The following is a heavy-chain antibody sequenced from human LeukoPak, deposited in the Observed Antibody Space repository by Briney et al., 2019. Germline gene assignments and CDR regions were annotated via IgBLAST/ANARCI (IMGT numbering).Heavy chain of an antibody. D-gene: IGHD2-2*01. J-gene: IGHJ4*02. V-gene: IGHV3-74*01. CDR1: GNYW. Sequence: GGSLSLSCAASGNYWMHWVRQAPGKGLVWVSHINSDGSWTSYADSVKGRFTISKDNAKNTVYLQMNNLRAEDTAVYYCVSFYETYWGRGTLVTVSS. CDR2: INSDGSWT. CDR3: VSFYETY.